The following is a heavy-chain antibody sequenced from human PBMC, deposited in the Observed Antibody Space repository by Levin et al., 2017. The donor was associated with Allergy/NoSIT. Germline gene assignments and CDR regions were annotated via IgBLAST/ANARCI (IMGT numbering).Heavy chain of an antibody. CDR3: AKSSGSASYLFDS. Sequence: PGGSLRLSCAASGFTFSSFDMTWVRQAPGKGLEWVSTINRSGANRFYTDSVRGRFTISRDSPNNALYLQMNSLRAEDTALYFCAKSSGSASYLFDSWGQGTLVTVSS. CDR1: GFTFSSFD. CDR2: INRSGANR. J-gene: IGHJ4*02. V-gene: IGHV3-23*01. D-gene: IGHD3-10*01.